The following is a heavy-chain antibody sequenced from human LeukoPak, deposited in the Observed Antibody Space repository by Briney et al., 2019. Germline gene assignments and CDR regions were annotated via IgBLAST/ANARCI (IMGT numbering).Heavy chain of an antibody. CDR1: GGSFSGYY. V-gene: IGHV4-34*01. CDR2: INHSGST. CDR3: ARVRSGWLYYFDY. Sequence: KSSETLSLTCAVYGGSFSGYYWSWIRQPPGKGLEWIGEINHSGSTNYNPSLKSRVTISVDTSKNQFSLKLSSVTAADTAVYYCARVRSGWLYYFDYWGQGTLVTVSS. J-gene: IGHJ4*02. D-gene: IGHD6-19*01.